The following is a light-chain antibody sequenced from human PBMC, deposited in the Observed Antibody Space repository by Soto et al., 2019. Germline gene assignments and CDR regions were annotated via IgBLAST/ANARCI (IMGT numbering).Light chain of an antibody. Sequence: QPVLTQPPSASGTPGQRVTISCSGSSSNIGSNYVYWYQQLPGTAPKLLIYRNNQRPSGVPDRFSGSKSGTSASLAISGLRSEDEADYYCAAWDDSRYVFGTGTQLTVL. CDR3: AAWDDSRYV. J-gene: IGLJ1*01. CDR1: SSNIGSNY. V-gene: IGLV1-47*01. CDR2: RNN.